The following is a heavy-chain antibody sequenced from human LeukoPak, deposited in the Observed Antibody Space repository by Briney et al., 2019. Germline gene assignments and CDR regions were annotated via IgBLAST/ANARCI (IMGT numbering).Heavy chain of an antibody. Sequence: QTGGSLRLSCAASGFTFDDYAMHWVRQAPGKGLEWVSGISWNSGSIGYADSVKGRFTISRDNAKNSLYLQMNSLRAEDTALYYCVKGPAMTSFDYWGQGILVTVSS. CDR2: ISWNSGSI. D-gene: IGHD2-2*01. V-gene: IGHV3-9*01. J-gene: IGHJ4*02. CDR1: GFTFDDYA. CDR3: VKGPAMTSFDY.